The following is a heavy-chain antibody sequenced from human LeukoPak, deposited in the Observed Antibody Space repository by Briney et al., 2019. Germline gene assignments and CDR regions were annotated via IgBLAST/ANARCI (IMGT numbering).Heavy chain of an antibody. D-gene: IGHD1-26*01. Sequence: VASVKVSCKASGGTFSSYAISWVRQAPGQGLEWMGGIIPIFGTANYAQKFQGRVTITADKSTSTAYMELSSLRSEDTAVYYCAREKVGATTAFDYWGQGTLVTVSS. CDR2: IIPIFGTA. J-gene: IGHJ4*02. CDR1: GGTFSSYA. V-gene: IGHV1-69*06. CDR3: AREKVGATTAFDY.